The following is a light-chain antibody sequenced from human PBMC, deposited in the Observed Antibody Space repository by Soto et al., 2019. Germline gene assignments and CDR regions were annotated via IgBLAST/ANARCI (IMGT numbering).Light chain of an antibody. CDR3: QQYDSSYT. J-gene: IGKJ2*01. V-gene: IGKV3-20*01. CDR1: QSVSSSY. CDR2: GAS. Sequence: EIVLTQSPGTLSLSPGERATLSCRASQSVSSSYLAWYQQKPGQAPRLLIYGASNRATGIPDRFSGSGSGTELTLTISRMEPEDFAVYYCQQYDSSYTFGQGTEMEIK.